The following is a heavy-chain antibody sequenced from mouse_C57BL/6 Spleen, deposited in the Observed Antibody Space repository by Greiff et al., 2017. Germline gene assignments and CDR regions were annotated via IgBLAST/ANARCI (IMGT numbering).Heavy chain of an antibody. V-gene: IGHV5-16*01. Sequence: EVQRVESEGGLVQPGSSMKLSCTASGFTFSDYYMAWVRQVPEKGLEWVANINYDGSSTYYLESLKSRFIISRDNAKNILYLQMSSLKSEDTATYYCAREGDGYYPFAYWGQGTLVTVSA. CDR2: INYDGSST. CDR1: GFTFSDYY. J-gene: IGHJ3*01. D-gene: IGHD2-3*01. CDR3: AREGDGYYPFAY.